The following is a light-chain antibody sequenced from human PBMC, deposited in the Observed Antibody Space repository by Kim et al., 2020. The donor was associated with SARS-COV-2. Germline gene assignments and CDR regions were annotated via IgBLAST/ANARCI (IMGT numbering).Light chain of an antibody. V-gene: IGLV2-14*04. CDR1: SSDVGGYDY. J-gene: IGLJ1*01. CDR3: SSYTSSSTFG. Sequence: GQSFTISCTGTSSDVGGYDYVSWYQQHPGKAPKLMIYDVSKRPSGASNRFSGSKAGNTASLTISGLQAEDEAEYYSSSYTSSSTFGFGTGTKVTVL. CDR2: DVS.